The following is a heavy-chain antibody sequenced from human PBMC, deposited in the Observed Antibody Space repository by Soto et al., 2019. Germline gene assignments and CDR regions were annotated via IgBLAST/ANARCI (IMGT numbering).Heavy chain of an antibody. V-gene: IGHV4-34*01. CDR2: VNHSGST. CDR1: GGSFSGYY. Sequence: PSETLSLTCAVYGGSFSGYYWSWIRQPPGKGLEWIGEVNHSGSTNYNPSLKSRVTISVDTSKNQFSLKLSSVTAADTAVYYCASYSKQLGRFYYYMDVWGKGTTVTVSS. J-gene: IGHJ6*03. CDR3: ASYSKQLGRFYYYMDV. D-gene: IGHD6-6*01.